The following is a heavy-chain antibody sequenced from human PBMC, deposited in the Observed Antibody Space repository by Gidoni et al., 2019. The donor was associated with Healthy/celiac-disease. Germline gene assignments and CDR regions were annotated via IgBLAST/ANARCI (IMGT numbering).Heavy chain of an antibody. CDR1: GFTFSSYA. J-gene: IGHJ4*02. Sequence: EVQLLVSGGGLVQPGGSLRLSCAASGFTFSSYAMSWVRQAPGKGLEWVSAISGSGGSTYYADSVKGRFTISRDNSKNTLYLQMNFLRAEDTSVYYCASRPYCSSTSCRDYWGQGTLVTVSS. V-gene: IGHV3-23*01. D-gene: IGHD2-2*01. CDR3: ASRPYCSSTSCRDY. CDR2: ISGSGGST.